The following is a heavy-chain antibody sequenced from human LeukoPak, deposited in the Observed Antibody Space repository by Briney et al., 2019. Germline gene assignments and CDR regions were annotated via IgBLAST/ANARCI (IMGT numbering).Heavy chain of an antibody. CDR3: AKVIIVGVTVI. J-gene: IGHJ3*02. CDR1: GFTFSSYE. D-gene: IGHD1-26*01. CDR2: ISSGGSTV. Sequence: PGGSLRLSCAPSGFTFSSYEMNWVRQAPGKGLEWVSYISSGGSTVHYADSVKGRFTISRDNAKNSLFLQMNSLTAEDTAVYYCAKVIIVGVTVIWGQGTMVTVSS. V-gene: IGHV3-48*03.